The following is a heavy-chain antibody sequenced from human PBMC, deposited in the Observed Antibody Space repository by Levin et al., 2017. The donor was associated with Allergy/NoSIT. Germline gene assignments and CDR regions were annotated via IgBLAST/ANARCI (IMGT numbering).Heavy chain of an antibody. V-gene: IGHV4-39*01. J-gene: IGHJ4*02. D-gene: IGHD6-13*01. CDR3: VRRPSGQIATTGIFYFDY. CDR1: GVSLSSNDYY. CDR2: IFYTGST. Sequence: SETLSLTCTVSGVSLSSNDYYWGWVRQSPGKGLEWIGNIFYTGSTYYNPSLKSRVTMSVDTSKNQFSLKLTSVTATDTAVYHCVRRPSGQIATTGIFYFDYWGQGTLVTVSS.